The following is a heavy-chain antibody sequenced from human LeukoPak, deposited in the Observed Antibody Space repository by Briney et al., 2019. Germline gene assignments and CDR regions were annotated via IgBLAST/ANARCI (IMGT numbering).Heavy chain of an antibody. J-gene: IGHJ5*02. Sequence: GGSLRLSCAASGFTFSSYSMNWVRQAPGKGLEWLSYISTSSTTIYYADSVKGRFTISRDNAKNSLYLQMNSLRAEDTAVYYCASSYYYASGSFEPWGQGTLVTVSS. V-gene: IGHV3-48*01. CDR2: ISTSSTTI. CDR3: ASSYYYASGSFEP. D-gene: IGHD3-10*01. CDR1: GFTFSSYS.